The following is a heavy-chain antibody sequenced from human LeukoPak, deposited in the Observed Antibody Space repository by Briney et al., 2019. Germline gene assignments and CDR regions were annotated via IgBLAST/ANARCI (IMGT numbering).Heavy chain of an antibody. V-gene: IGHV1-2*02. Sequence: ASVKVSCKASGYTFTGYYMHWVRQAPGQGLEWMGWINPNSGGTNYAQEFQGRVTMTRDTSISTAYMELSRLRSDDTAVYYCARDISLWFGEGYGMDVWGQGTTVTVSS. CDR3: ARDISLWFGEGYGMDV. D-gene: IGHD3-10*01. CDR2: INPNSGGT. J-gene: IGHJ6*02. CDR1: GYTFTGYY.